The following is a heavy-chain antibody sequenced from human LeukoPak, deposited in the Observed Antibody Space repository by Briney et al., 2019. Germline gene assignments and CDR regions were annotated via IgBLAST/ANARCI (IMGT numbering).Heavy chain of an antibody. CDR2: ISSDKNNK. CDR3: AKDLDTAMAN. Sequence: PGRSLRLSCAASGFTFSNYAMHWVRQAPGKGLDWVAIISSDKNNKYYADSVKGRFTISRDNSKNTLYLQMNSLRAEDTAVYYRAKDLDTAMANWGQGTLVTVSS. D-gene: IGHD5-18*01. V-gene: IGHV3-30-3*01. CDR1: GFTFSNYA. J-gene: IGHJ4*02.